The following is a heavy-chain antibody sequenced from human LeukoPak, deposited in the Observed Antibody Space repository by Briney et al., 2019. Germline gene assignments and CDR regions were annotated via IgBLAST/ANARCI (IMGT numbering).Heavy chain of an antibody. CDR3: ARGSGRDGYFDY. CDR2: IYYSGST. D-gene: IGHD2-15*01. J-gene: IGHJ4*02. Sequence: SETLSLTCTVSGGSVSSGSYYWSWIRQPAGKGLEWIGYIYYSGSTNYNPSLKSRVTISVDTSKNQFSLKLSSVTAADTAVYYCARGSGRDGYFDYWGQGTLVTVSS. V-gene: IGHV4-61*01. CDR1: GGSVSSGSYY.